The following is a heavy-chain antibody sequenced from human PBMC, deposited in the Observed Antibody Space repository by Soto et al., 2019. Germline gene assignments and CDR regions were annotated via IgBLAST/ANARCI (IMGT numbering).Heavy chain of an antibody. D-gene: IGHD6-19*01. V-gene: IGHV5-51*01. J-gene: IGHJ6*02. CDR3: ARHRAVAGMPDYYYDMDV. CDR1: GYSFTSYW. CDR2: IHPGNSDT. Sequence: GESLKISCQGSGYSFTSYWIAWVRQMPGKGLEWMGIIHPGNSDTKYSPSFQGQVTISADKSISTAYLQWSSLKASDTAMYYCARHRAVAGMPDYYYDMDVWGQGTTVTVSS.